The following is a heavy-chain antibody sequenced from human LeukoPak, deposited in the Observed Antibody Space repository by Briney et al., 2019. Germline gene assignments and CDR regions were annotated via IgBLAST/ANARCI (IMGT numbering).Heavy chain of an antibody. J-gene: IGHJ4*02. CDR1: GFTFSNYG. V-gene: IGHV3-33*01. CDR2: IRYDGSEK. CDR3: ARVANGDYNIDN. Sequence: PGGSLRLPCAASGFTFSNYGMHWVRQAPGKGLEWVAVIRYDGSEKYHADSVKGRFTISRDNSKNTLYLQMNSLRAEDTAVYYCARVANGDYNIDNWGQGTLVTVSS. D-gene: IGHD4-17*01.